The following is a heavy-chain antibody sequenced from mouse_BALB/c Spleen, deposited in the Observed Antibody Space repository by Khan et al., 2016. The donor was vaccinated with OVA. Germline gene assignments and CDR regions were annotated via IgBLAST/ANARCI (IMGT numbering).Heavy chain of an antibody. CDR3: ARDYYVHFDY. V-gene: IGHV5-17*02. J-gene: IGHJ2*01. CDR2: ISSGSSTI. Sequence: EVELVESGGGLVQPGGSRKLSCAASGFTFSNFGMHWVRQAPEKGLEWVAFISSGSSTIYYADTVKGRFPISRDNPKNTRFLQMTRLMSEDTAMYYCARDYYVHFDYWGQGTTLTVAS. CDR1: GFTFSNFG. D-gene: IGHD1-1*01.